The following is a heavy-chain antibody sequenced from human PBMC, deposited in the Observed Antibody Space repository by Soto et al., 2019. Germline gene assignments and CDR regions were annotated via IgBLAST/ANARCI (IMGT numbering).Heavy chain of an antibody. CDR3: AREGGIAVAGTSGDY. Sequence: EVQLVESGGGLVQPGGSLRLSCAASGFTFSSYTMNWVRQAPGKGLEWVSYISSSSSTIYYADSVKGRFTISRDNAKNSLYLQMNSLRAEDTAVYYWAREGGIAVAGTSGDYWGQGTLVTVSS. V-gene: IGHV3-48*01. J-gene: IGHJ4*02. CDR1: GFTFSSYT. D-gene: IGHD6-19*01. CDR2: ISSSSSTI.